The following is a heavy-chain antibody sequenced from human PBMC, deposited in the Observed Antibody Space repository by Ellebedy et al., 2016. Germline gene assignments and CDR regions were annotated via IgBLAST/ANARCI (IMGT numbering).Heavy chain of an antibody. CDR1: GYTFTSYY. Sequence: ASVKVSXKASGYTFTSYYMHWVRQAPGQGLEWMGIINPSGGSTSYAQKFQGRVTMTRDTSTSTVYMELSSLRSEDTAVYYCARDRGAMVLYYYYGMDVWGQGTTVTVSS. J-gene: IGHJ6*02. D-gene: IGHD3-10*01. V-gene: IGHV1-46*01. CDR2: INPSGGST. CDR3: ARDRGAMVLYYYYGMDV.